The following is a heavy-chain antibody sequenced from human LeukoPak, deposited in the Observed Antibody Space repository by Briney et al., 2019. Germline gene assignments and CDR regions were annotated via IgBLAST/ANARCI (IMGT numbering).Heavy chain of an antibody. D-gene: IGHD3-10*01. V-gene: IGHV1-8*01. CDR2: MNPNSGNT. J-gene: IGHJ5*02. CDR3: ARYASGIDWFDP. Sequence: GASVKVSCKASGYTFTSYDINWVRQATGQGLEWMGWMNPNSGNTGYAQKFQGRVTMTRNTSISTAYMELSSLRSEDTAVYYCARYASGIDWFDPWGQGTLVTVSS. CDR1: GYTFTSYD.